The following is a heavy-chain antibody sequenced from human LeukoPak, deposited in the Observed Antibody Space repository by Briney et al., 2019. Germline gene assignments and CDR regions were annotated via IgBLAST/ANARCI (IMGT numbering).Heavy chain of an antibody. CDR1: GFTFSSYG. CDR2: IRYDGGNK. D-gene: IGHD2-8*02. J-gene: IGHJ3*01. V-gene: IGHV3-30*02. Sequence: GGSLRLSCAASGFTFSSYGMHWVRQVPGKGLEWVAFIRYDGGNKYYADSVKGRFTISRDNSKNTLYLQMSSLRAEDTAVYYCAKDRVVSREPAAFDVWGQGTMVTVSS. CDR3: AKDRVVSREPAAFDV.